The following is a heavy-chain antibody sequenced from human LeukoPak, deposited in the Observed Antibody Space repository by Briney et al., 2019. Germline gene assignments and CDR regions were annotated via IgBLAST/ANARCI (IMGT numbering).Heavy chain of an antibody. CDR3: AKIPLWGSSLNDAFDI. Sequence: GGSLRLSCTASRFNLSTYGLHWVRQAPGKGLEWVYDGSNKYYADSVKGRFTISRDKSKNTLYLQMNSLRAEDTAVYYCAKIPLWGSSLNDAFDIWGKGTMVTVSS. D-gene: IGHD3-16*01. V-gene: IGHV3-30*02. CDR1: RFNLSTYG. J-gene: IGHJ3*02. CDR2: YDGSNK.